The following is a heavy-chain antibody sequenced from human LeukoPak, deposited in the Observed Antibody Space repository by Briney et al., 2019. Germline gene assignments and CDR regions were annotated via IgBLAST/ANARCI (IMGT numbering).Heavy chain of an antibody. CDR1: GYTLTELS. CDR3: ATAYLGFGELFSNSFDY. D-gene: IGHD3-10*01. J-gene: IGHJ4*02. V-gene: IGHV1-24*01. Sequence: ASVKVSCKVSGYTLTELSMHWVRQAPGKGLGWMGGFDPEDGETIYAQKFQGRVTMTEDTSTDTAYMELSSLRSEDTAVYYCATAYLGFGELFSNSFDYWGQGTLVTVSS. CDR2: FDPEDGET.